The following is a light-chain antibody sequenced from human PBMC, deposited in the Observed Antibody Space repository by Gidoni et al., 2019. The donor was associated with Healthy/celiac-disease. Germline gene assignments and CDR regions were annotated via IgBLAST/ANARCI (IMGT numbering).Light chain of an antibody. Sequence: QSVLTQPPSVSGAPGQRVTISCTGSSSNIGAGYDVHWYQQLPGTAPKLLSYGNSNRPSGVPDRFSGSKSGTSASLAITGLQAEDEADYYCQSYDSSLSGGGVFGGGTKLTVL. CDR2: GNS. V-gene: IGLV1-40*01. CDR1: SSNIGAGYD. J-gene: IGLJ2*01. CDR3: QSYDSSLSGGGV.